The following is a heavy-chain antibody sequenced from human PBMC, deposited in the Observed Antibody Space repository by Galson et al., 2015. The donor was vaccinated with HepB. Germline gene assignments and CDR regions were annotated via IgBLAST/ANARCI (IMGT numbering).Heavy chain of an antibody. CDR2: IIPILGIA. V-gene: IGHV1-69*10. CDR1: GGTFSSYA. CDR3: ASYPSITMVQGVIRYLFDY. D-gene: IGHD3-10*01. J-gene: IGHJ4*02. Sequence: SVKVSCKASGGTFSSYAISWVRQAPGQGLEWMGGIIPILGIANYAQKFQGRVTITADKSTSTAYMELSSLRSEDTAVYYCASYPSITMVQGVIRYLFDYWGQGTLVTVSS.